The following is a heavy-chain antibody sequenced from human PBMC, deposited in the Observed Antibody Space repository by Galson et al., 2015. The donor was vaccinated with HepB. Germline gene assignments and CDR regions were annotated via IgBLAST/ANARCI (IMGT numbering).Heavy chain of an antibody. V-gene: IGHV3-49*03. D-gene: IGHD3-22*01. CDR1: GFTFGDYA. Sequence: SLRLSCAASGFTFGDYAMSWFRQAPGKGLEWVGFIRSKAYGGTTEYAASVKGRFTISRDDSKSIAYLQMNSLKTEDTAVYYCTRDKDYYDSSGDYWRVNYFDYWGQGTLVTVSS. CDR2: IRSKAYGGTT. CDR3: TRDKDYYDSSGDYWRVNYFDY. J-gene: IGHJ4*02.